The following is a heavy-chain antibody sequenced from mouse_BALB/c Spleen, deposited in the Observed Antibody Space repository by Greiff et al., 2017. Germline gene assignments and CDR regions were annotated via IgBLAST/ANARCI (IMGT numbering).Heavy chain of an antibody. J-gene: IGHJ4*01. V-gene: IGHV1-4*01. Sequence: QVQLKQSGAELAKPGASVKMSCKASGYTFTSYLMHWVKQRPGQGLEWIGYINPSTGYTEYNQKFKDKATLTADKSSSTAYMQLSSLTSEDSAVYYCARYGNEYYYAMDYWGQGTSVTVSS. D-gene: IGHD2-1*01. CDR1: GYTFTSYL. CDR3: ARYGNEYYYAMDY. CDR2: INPSTGYT.